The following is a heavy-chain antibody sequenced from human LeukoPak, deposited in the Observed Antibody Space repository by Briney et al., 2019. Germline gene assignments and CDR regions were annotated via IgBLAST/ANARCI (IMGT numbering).Heavy chain of an antibody. J-gene: IGHJ1*01. Sequence: SETLSLTCAVYGGSFSGYYWSWIRQPPGKGLEWIGEINHSGSTYYDPSLKSRVTISVDTSKNQFSLKLNSVTAADTAVYYCARTYGDYLSNIQHWGQGTLVTVSS. CDR2: INHSGST. CDR3: ARTYGDYLSNIQH. D-gene: IGHD4-17*01. CDR1: GGSFSGYY. V-gene: IGHV4-34*01.